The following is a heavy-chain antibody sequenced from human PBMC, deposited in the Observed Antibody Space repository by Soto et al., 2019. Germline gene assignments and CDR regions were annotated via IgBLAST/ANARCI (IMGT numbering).Heavy chain of an antibody. J-gene: IGHJ3*02. CDR2: MYHSGST. V-gene: IGHV4-59*08. Sequence: SETLSLTCTVSGGSISSYDWSWMRQPPGKGLEWIGYMYHSGSTNYNPSLKSRVTTSVDTSKNQFSLKLSSVTAADTAVYYCARHGGLTLFRGVLTALDTRGPDTLVTVSS. CDR3: ARHGGLTLFRGVLTALDT. D-gene: IGHD3-10*01. CDR1: GGSISSYD.